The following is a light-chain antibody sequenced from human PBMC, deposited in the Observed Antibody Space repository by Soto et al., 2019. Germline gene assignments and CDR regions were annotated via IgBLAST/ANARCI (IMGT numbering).Light chain of an antibody. J-gene: IGKJ2*01. CDR3: QQYGSSPRYT. CDR1: QSVSSSY. CDR2: GAS. V-gene: IGKV3-20*01. Sequence: EIVLTQSPGTLSLSPGERVTLSCRASQSVSSSYLAWYQQKPGQAPRLLIYGASNRATGIPDRFGGSGSGTDFTLIISRLEPEDFAVYYWQQYGSSPRYTFGQGTKLEIK.